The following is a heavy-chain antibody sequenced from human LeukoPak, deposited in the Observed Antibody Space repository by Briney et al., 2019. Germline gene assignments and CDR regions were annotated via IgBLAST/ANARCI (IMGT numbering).Heavy chain of an antibody. J-gene: IGHJ4*02. CDR2: ISYDGSNK. Sequence: GESLRLSCAASGFTFSSYGMHWVRQAPGKGLEWVAVISYDGSNKYYADSVKGRFTISRDNSKNTLYLQMNSLRAEDTAVYYCAKDSGGDSRYFDYWGQGTLVTVSS. CDR1: GFTFSSYG. V-gene: IGHV3-30*18. D-gene: IGHD6-13*01. CDR3: AKDSGGDSRYFDY.